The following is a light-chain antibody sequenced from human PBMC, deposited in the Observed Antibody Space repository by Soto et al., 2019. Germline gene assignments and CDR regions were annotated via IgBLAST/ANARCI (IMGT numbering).Light chain of an antibody. J-gene: IGKJ4*01. CDR3: QQSFTNPLT. CDR1: ETIYNY. V-gene: IGKV1-39*01. CDR2: VAS. Sequence: IQMTQSPSSLSASVGDRVTIAXRASETIYNYLNWYQQKPGKAPKXXIYVASSLHSGVPSRFSGSRSGTDFTLTISSLQPEDFATYYCQQSFTNPLTFGGGTKVDIK.